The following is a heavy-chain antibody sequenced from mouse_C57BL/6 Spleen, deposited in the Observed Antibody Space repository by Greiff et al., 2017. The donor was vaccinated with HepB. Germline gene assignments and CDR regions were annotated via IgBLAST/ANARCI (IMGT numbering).Heavy chain of an antibody. Sequence: VQLVESGPGLVQPSQSLSITCTVSGFSLTSYGVHWVRQSPGKGLEWLGVIWRGGSTDYNAAFMSRLSITKDNSKSQVFFKMNSLQADDTAIYYCAKNPFYDYDDPYYAMDYWGQGTSVTVSS. CDR1: GFSLTSYG. CDR2: IWRGGST. D-gene: IGHD2-4*01. CDR3: AKNPFYDYDDPYYAMDY. V-gene: IGHV2-5*01. J-gene: IGHJ4*01.